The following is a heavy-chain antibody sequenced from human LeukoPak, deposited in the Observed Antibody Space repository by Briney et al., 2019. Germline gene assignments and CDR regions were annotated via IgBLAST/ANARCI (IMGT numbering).Heavy chain of an antibody. CDR2: MYSSGSP. D-gene: IGHD5-12*01. V-gene: IGHV4-4*07. Sequence: KPSETLSLTCNVSGGSISDYYWHWIRQPAGKGLEWIRFMYSSGSPYYNPSLRSRVTLSVDTSKNQFFLKLKSVTAADTAVYYCARDMVAMRPNKWFDPWGQGVLVTVSS. CDR3: ARDMVAMRPNKWFDP. CDR1: GGSISDYY. J-gene: IGHJ5*02.